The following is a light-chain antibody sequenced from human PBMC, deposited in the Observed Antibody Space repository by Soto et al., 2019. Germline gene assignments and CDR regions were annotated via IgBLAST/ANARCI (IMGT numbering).Light chain of an antibody. CDR1: QSVSSY. CDR2: DAS. CDR3: QQRSNWHPIT. Sequence: EILLTQSPATLSLSPGERATLSCWASQSVSSYLAWYQQKPGQAPRLLIYDASNRATGIPARFSGSGSGTDFTLTISSLQPEDFAVYYCQQRSNWHPITFGHGTRLEIK. V-gene: IGKV3-11*01. J-gene: IGKJ5*01.